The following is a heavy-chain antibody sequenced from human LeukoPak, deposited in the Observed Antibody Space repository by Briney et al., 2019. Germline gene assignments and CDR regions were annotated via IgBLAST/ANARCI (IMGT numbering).Heavy chain of an antibody. D-gene: IGHD6-6*01. CDR2: INHSGST. CDR1: GGSFSGYY. J-gene: IGHJ6*03. CDR3: ARGYAGIAARPLCYYMDV. V-gene: IGHV4-34*01. Sequence: SETLSLTCAVYGGSFSGYYWSWIRQPPGKGLEWIGEINHSGSTNYNPSLKSRVTISVDTSKNQFSLKLSSVTAADTAVYYCARGYAGIAARPLCYYMDVWGKGTTVTVSS.